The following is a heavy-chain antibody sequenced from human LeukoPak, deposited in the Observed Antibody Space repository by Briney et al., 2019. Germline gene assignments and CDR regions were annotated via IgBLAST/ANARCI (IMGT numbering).Heavy chain of an antibody. J-gene: IGHJ4*02. D-gene: IGHD3-3*01. CDR1: GGTFSSYA. Sequence: SVKVSCKASGGTFSSYAISWVRQAPGQGLEWMGGIIPIFGTANYAQKFQGRVTITADESTSTAYMELSSLRSEDTAVYYCARNVGGLSDFWSGYYNYWGQGTLVTVSS. CDR2: IIPIFGTA. CDR3: ARNVGGLSDFWSGYYNY. V-gene: IGHV1-69*13.